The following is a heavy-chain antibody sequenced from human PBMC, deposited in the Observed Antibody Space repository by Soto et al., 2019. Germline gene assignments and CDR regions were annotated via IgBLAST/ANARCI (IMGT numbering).Heavy chain of an antibody. D-gene: IGHD5-12*01. Sequence: PGXGLEWMGGIIPIFGTANYAQKFQGRVTITADESTSTAYMELSSLRSEDTAVYYCARVGKDGYNFRSYYFDYWGQGTLVTVSS. CDR3: ARVGKDGYNFRSYYFDY. V-gene: IGHV1-69*01. J-gene: IGHJ4*02. CDR2: IIPIFGTA.